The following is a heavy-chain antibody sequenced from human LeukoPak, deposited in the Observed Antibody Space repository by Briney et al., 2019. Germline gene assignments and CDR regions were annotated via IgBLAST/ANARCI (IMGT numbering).Heavy chain of an antibody. V-gene: IGHV3-9*01. J-gene: IGHJ4*02. CDR3: VRDNFGVDY. Sequence: GRSLRLSCAASGFTFDDYAMHWVRQAPGKGLEWVSGISWNSGSIGYADSVKGRFTTSRDNAKNTLYLQMNDLRAEDTAVYYCVRDNFGVDYWGQGTLVTVSS. CDR1: GFTFDDYA. D-gene: IGHD3-16*01. CDR2: ISWNSGSI.